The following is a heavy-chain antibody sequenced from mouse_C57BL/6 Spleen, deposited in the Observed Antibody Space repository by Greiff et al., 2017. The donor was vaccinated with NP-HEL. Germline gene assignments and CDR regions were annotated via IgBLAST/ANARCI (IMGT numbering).Heavy chain of an antibody. CDR2: IDPEDGET. J-gene: IGHJ3*01. D-gene: IGHD1-1*01. V-gene: IGHV14-2*01. Sequence: EVKLQESGAELVKPGASVKLSCTASGFNIKDYYMHWVKQRTEQGLEWIGRIDPEDGETKYAPKFQGKATITADTSSNTAYLQRSSLTSEDTAVYYCARQYYYGSSLDWFAYWGQGTLVTVSA. CDR3: ARQYYYGSSLDWFAY. CDR1: GFNIKDYY.